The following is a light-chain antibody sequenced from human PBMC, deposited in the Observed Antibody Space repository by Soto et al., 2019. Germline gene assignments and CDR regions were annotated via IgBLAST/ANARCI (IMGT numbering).Light chain of an antibody. J-gene: IGKJ1*01. V-gene: IGKV2-24*01. CDR3: MQAQQAHWT. CDR2: KVS. Sequence: DIVMTQTPLSSPVTLGQAASISCRSSQSLLHSDGNTYLSWFQQRPGQPPRLLIYKVSDRFSGVPDRFRGSGAGTDFTLTISRVEAEDVGIYYCMQAQQAHWTFGQGTKVEIK. CDR1: QSLLHSDGNTY.